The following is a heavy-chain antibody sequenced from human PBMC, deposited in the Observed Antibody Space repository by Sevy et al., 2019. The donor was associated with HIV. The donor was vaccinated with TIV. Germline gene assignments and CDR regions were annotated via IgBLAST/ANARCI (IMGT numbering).Heavy chain of an antibody. CDR3: ARTAVLVDGPRNWLDT. V-gene: IGHV3-53*01. CDR2: LYDSGAA. Sequence: GGSLRLSCAVSKFTVSNNYMTWVRQAPGKGLEWVSTLYDSGAAYYAVSVKGRFTVSRDNSKNTLYLQMNSLRAEDTAVYYCARTAVLVDGPRNWLDTWGQGTLVTVSS. CDR1: KFTVSNNY. J-gene: IGHJ5*02. D-gene: IGHD2-21*02.